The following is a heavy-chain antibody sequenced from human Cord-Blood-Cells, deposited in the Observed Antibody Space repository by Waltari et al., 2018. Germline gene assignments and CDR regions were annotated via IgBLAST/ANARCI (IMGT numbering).Heavy chain of an antibody. CDR2: IYYSGRN. V-gene: IGHV4-31*03. CDR3: ARVERRGLRFLEWKGAFDI. Sequence: QVQLQESGPGLVKPSQTLSLTCTVSGGSISSGGYYWSWIRQHPGKGLEWIGYIYYSGRNFYNPALKSRVTISVDTSKNQFSLKLSSVTAADTAVYYCARVERRGLRFLEWKGAFDIWGQGTMVTVSS. J-gene: IGHJ3*02. CDR1: GGSISSGGYY. D-gene: IGHD3-3*01.